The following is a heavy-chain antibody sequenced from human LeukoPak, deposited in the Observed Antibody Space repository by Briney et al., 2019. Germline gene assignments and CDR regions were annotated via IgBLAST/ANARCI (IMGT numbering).Heavy chain of an antibody. CDR1: GFTFSSYS. D-gene: IGHD6-19*01. Sequence: TGGSLRLSCAASGFTFSSYSMNWVRQAPGKGLEWVSSISSSSSYIYYADSVKGRFTISRDNAKNSLYLQMNSLRAEDTAVYYCARESIAVAGKAFDYWGQGTLVTVSS. J-gene: IGHJ4*02. V-gene: IGHV3-21*01. CDR2: ISSSSSYI. CDR3: ARESIAVAGKAFDY.